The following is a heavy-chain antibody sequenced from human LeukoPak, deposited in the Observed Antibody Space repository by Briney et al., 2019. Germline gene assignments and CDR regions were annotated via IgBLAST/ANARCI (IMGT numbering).Heavy chain of an antibody. J-gene: IGHJ3*02. V-gene: IGHV3-30*03. D-gene: IGHD5-12*01. CDR3: AREGHTSGFCGSFDI. CDR2: MSFDGSQ. Sequence: GGSLRLSCALSGRPFSSSIMHWVRRAPGKGLEWVAGMSFDGSQYYVESVKGRFTISRDNSGNTVYLHMASLRPEDTAVYFCAREGHTSGFCGSFDIWGQGTTVTISS. CDR1: GRPFSSSI.